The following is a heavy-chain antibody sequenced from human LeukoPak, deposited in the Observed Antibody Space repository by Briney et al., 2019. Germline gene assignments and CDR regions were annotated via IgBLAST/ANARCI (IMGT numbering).Heavy chain of an antibody. D-gene: IGHD6-19*01. CDR3: ARGGWYPESFQH. J-gene: IGHJ1*01. CDR2: IYFSGRT. V-gene: IGHV4-59*01. Sequence: SETLSLTCTVSGGSISSYYWSWLRQSPGKGLEWIGHIYFSGRTTYNPSLKSRVTISVDTSKNQFSLKLSSVTAADTAVYYCARGGWYPESFQHWGQGALVTVSS. CDR1: GGSISSYY.